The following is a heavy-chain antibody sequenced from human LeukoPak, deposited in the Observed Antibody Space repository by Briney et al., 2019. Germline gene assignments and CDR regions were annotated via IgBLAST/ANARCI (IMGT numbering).Heavy chain of an antibody. CDR2: INHSGST. D-gene: IGHD3-16*01. V-gene: IGHV4-34*01. CDR3: ARLGENRKDFDY. CDR1: GGSFSGYY. Sequence: SETLSLTCAVYGGSFSGYYWSWIRQPPGKGLEWIGEINHSGSTNYNPSLKSRVTISVDTSKNQSSLKLSSVTAADTAVYYCARLGENRKDFDYWGQGTLVTVSS. J-gene: IGHJ4*02.